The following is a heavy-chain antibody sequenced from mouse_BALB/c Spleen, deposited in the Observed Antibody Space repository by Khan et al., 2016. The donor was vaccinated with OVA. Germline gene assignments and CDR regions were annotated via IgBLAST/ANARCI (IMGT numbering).Heavy chain of an antibody. V-gene: IGHV2-4*02. CDR3: ARRDYGSSYGFAY. J-gene: IGHJ3*01. Sequence: QVQLKQSGPGLVQPSQSLSITCTVSDFSLTNYGVHWVRQSPGQGLEWLGVIWSGGSTDYNVAFISRLSITKDNSKSHVFFKMNSLQVDDTAIYDCARRDYGSSYGFAYWGQGTLVTVSA. CDR1: DFSLTNYG. CDR2: IWSGGST. D-gene: IGHD1-1*02.